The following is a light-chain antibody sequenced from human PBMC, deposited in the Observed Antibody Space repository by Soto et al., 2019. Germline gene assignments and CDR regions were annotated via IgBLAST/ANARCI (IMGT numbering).Light chain of an antibody. CDR2: AAS. J-gene: IGKJ2*01. Sequence: DIQMTQSPSSLSASVGDRVTITCQASPSISSYLNWYQQKPGKAPKLLIYAASSLQSGVPSRFSGSGAGTAFTLTISSLQPDDCATYYCQQSYSTPLYTFGQGTQLQIK. CDR3: QQSYSTPLYT. CDR1: PSISSY. V-gene: IGKV1-39*01.